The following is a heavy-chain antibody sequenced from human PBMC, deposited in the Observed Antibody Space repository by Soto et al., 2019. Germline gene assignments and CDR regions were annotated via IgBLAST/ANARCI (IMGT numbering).Heavy chain of an antibody. D-gene: IGHD6-13*01. CDR2: MNPNSGNT. V-gene: IGHV1-8*01. J-gene: IGHJ5*02. CDR1: GYTFTSYD. Sequence: QVQLVQSGAEVKKPGASVKVSCKASGYTFTSYDINWVRQATGQGLEWMGWMNPNSGNTGYAQKFQGRVTMTRNTAISTAYMELSSLRSEDTAVYFCARERSAAGKGWFDPWGQGTLVTVSS. CDR3: ARERSAAGKGWFDP.